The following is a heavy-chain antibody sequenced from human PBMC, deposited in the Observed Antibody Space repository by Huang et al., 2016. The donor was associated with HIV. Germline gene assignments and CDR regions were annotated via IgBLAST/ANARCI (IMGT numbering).Heavy chain of an antibody. CDR2: IRYDGSNK. CDR3: AKGSMANAFDI. CDR1: GFTFSSYG. Sequence: QVQLVESGGGVVQPGGSLRLSCAASGFTFSSYGMHWVRQAPGKGLELVAFIRYDGSNKYYADYVRGRFTSSRDNSKNTLYLQMNSLRAEDTAVYYCAKGSMANAFDIWGQGTMVTVSS. V-gene: IGHV3-30*02. D-gene: IGHD3-10*01. J-gene: IGHJ3*02.